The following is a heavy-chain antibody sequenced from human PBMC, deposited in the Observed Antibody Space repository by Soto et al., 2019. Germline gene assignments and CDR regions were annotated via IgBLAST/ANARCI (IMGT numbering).Heavy chain of an antibody. Sequence: QVQLVQSGAEVKKPGSSVRLSCTASGDTFSFYTISWVRQAPVQGPEWMGRIIPMVGMADYPQKFQGRVTISADKSTSTAYMVLSSLRSDDTAVYFCATNYGSGSTHFDYWGQGTLVTVSS. V-gene: IGHV1-69*02. CDR2: IIPMVGMA. CDR3: ATNYGSGSTHFDY. CDR1: GDTFSFYT. J-gene: IGHJ4*02. D-gene: IGHD3-10*01.